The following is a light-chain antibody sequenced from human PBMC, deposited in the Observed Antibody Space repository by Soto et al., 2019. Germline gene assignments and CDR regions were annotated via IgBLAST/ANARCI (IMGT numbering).Light chain of an antibody. CDR2: GAS. CDR1: HSVGSN. Sequence: ETVMTQSPATLSVSPGERATLSCRASHSVGSNLAWYQQKPGQAPRLLFYGASTRATDIPARFSCSGSGTEFTLTISSLQSEDSAVYYCQQYNEWPPWTFGQGTKVEIK. V-gene: IGKV3-15*01. CDR3: QQYNEWPPWT. J-gene: IGKJ1*01.